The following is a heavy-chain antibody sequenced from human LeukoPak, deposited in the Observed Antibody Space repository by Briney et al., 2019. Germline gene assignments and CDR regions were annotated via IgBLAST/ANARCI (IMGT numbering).Heavy chain of an antibody. Sequence: SETLSLTCTVSGGSISSYYWSWIRQPPGKGLEWIGYINYSGSTNYNPSLKSRVTISVDTSKNQFSLKLSSVTAADTAVYYCARASTHSYYDFWSGLDAFDIWGQGTMVTVSS. CDR3: ARASTHSYYDFWSGLDAFDI. D-gene: IGHD3-3*01. CDR1: GGSISSYY. V-gene: IGHV4-59*01. CDR2: INYSGST. J-gene: IGHJ3*02.